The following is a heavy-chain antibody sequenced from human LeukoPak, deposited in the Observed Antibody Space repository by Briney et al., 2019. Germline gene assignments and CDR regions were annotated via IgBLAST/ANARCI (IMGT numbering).Heavy chain of an antibody. CDR1: GYTFTSYD. V-gene: IGHV1-8*01. CDR3: AREFDGSGSYYNALHY. D-gene: IGHD3-10*01. J-gene: IGHJ4*02. Sequence: GASVKVSCKASGYTFTSYDINWVRQATGQGLEWMGWMNPNSGNTGYAQKFQGRVTMTRNTSISTAYMELSSLRSEDTAVYYCAREFDGSGSYYNALHYWGQGTLVTVSS. CDR2: MNPNSGNT.